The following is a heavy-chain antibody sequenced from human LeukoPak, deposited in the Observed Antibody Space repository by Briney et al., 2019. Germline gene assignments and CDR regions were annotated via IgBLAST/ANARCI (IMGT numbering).Heavy chain of an antibody. CDR3: ARSSADFWSGYYSDDY. Sequence: SETLSLTCTVSGGSISSGSYYWGWIRQPPGKGLEWIGSIYHSGSTYYNPSLKSRVTISVDTSKNQFSLKLSSVTAADTAVYYCARSSADFWSGYYSDDYWGQGTLVTVSS. V-gene: IGHV4-39*07. CDR2: IYHSGST. D-gene: IGHD3-3*01. J-gene: IGHJ4*02. CDR1: GGSISSGSYY.